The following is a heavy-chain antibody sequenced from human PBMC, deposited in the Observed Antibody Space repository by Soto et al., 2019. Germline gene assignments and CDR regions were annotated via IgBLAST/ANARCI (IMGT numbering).Heavy chain of an antibody. Sequence: EVQLLDSGGGLVQPGGSLRPSCAASGFTFSNYAMTWVRQGPGKGLEWVSGISGRGGRSYYADSVKGRFTISRDNSKSTLYLPMNSLRAEDTAVYYCAKAYFVWSSEQPYYFDYWGQGTLVTVSS. J-gene: IGHJ4*02. CDR1: GFTFSNYA. CDR3: AKAYFVWSSEQPYYFDY. D-gene: IGHD3-16*01. V-gene: IGHV3-23*01. CDR2: ISGRGGRS.